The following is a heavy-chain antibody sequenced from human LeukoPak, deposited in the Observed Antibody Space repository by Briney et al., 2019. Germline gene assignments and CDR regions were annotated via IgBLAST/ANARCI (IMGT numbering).Heavy chain of an antibody. CDR3: ARDLTGSSPI. Sequence: GGSLRLSCAGSGFTFSNYAMTWVRPAPGKGLEWVSSVSGSGRNTFYPDSVKGRFTISRDKSKDTVHLQMNSLRAEDTAVYYCARDLTGSSPIWGQGTLVTVSS. V-gene: IGHV3-23*01. CDR1: GFTFSNYA. J-gene: IGHJ4*02. D-gene: IGHD6-6*01. CDR2: VSGSGRNT.